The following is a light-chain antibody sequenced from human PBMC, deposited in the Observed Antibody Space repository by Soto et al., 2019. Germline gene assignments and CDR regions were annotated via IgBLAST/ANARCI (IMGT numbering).Light chain of an antibody. V-gene: IGKV1-8*01. CDR3: QQYYSYLPYT. J-gene: IGKJ2*01. CDR2: PAS. Sequence: AIRMTQSPSSLSASTGDRVTITCRASQGISSYLAWYKQKPGKAPKLLIYPASTLRSGVPSRFSGSGSGTDFTLTISCLQSEDFATYYFQQYYSYLPYTFGQGTKLEIK. CDR1: QGISSY.